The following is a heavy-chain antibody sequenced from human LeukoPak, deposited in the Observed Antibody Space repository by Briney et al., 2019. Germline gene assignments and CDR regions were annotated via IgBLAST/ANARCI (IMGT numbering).Heavy chain of an antibody. V-gene: IGHV3-9*01. J-gene: IGHJ4*02. CDR2: ISWNSGSI. CDR3: AKVPDYGDERDY. D-gene: IGHD4-17*01. CDR1: GFTFDDYA. Sequence: GRSLRLSCAASGFTFDDYAMHWVRQAPGKGLEWVSGISWNSGSIGYADSVKGRFTISRDNAKNSLYLQMNSLRAEDTALYYCAKVPDYGDERDYWGQGTLVTVSS.